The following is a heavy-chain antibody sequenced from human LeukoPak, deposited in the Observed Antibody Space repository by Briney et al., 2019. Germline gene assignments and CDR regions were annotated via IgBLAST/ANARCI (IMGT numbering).Heavy chain of an antibody. D-gene: IGHD6-13*01. CDR1: GGSISSYY. CDR3: AGYSSSWTGNAFDI. V-gene: IGHV4-59*01. Sequence: SETLSLTCTVSGGSISSYYWSWIRQPPGKGLEWIGYIYYSGSTNYNPSLKGRVTISVDTSKNQFSLKLSSVTAADTAVYYCAGYSSSWTGNAFDIWGQGTMVTVSS. CDR2: IYYSGST. J-gene: IGHJ3*02.